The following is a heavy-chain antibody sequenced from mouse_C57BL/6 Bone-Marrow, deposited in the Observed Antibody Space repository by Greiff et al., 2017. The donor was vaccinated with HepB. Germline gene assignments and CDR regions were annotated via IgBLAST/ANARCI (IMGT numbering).Heavy chain of an antibody. V-gene: IGHV1-58*01. J-gene: IGHJ1*03. CDR2: IYSGNGYT. CDR1: GYTFTSYG. Sequence: EVKLVESGAELVRPGSSVKMSCKTSGYTFTSYGINWVKQRPGQGLEWSGYIYSGNGYTEYNAKVKGKATLTTDTSSSTAYMQLSSLTSEDSAIYFCARLFITTVVATRYFDVWGTGTTVTVSS. CDR3: ARLFITTVVATRYFDV. D-gene: IGHD1-1*01.